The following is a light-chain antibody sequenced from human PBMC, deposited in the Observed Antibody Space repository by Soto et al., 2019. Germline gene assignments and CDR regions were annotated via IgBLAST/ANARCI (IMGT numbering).Light chain of an antibody. CDR1: QSVTNW. Sequence: DIQMTPSPSTLSASVGDRVTITCRASQSVTNWVAWYQQKPGKAPNLLISDASRLQSGIPSRFSGSGSGTEFTLIISSLQPDDFATYYCQQYTTYPYTFGQGTKLEIK. J-gene: IGKJ2*01. V-gene: IGKV1-5*01. CDR3: QQYTTYPYT. CDR2: DAS.